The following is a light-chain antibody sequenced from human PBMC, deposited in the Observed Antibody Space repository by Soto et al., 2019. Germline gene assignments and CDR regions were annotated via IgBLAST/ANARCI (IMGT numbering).Light chain of an antibody. CDR2: GAS. V-gene: IGKV3-15*01. Sequence: ETVMTQSPATLSVSPGERVTLSCRVSQSVSSSLAWYQQKPGQAPRLLIYGASTRASGIPARFSGSGSGTEFTLTISTLQSEDFAVYYCQQHYSWRYTFGQGTKLEIK. J-gene: IGKJ2*01. CDR3: QQHYSWRYT. CDR1: QSVSSS.